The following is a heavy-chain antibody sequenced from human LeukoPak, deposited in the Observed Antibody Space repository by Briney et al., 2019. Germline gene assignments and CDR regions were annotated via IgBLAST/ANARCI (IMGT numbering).Heavy chain of an antibody. CDR1: GFAFDDYT. CDR2: ISWDGGST. CDR3: AKDLGSGSYYTSPYYYYGMDV. D-gene: IGHD3-10*01. V-gene: IGHV3-43*01. J-gene: IGHJ6*02. Sequence: GGSLRLSCAASGFAFDDYTMHWVRQAPGKGLEWVSLISWDGGSTYYADSVKGRFTISRDNSKNSLYLQMNSLRTEDTALYYCAKDLGSGSYYTSPYYYYGMDVWGQGTTVTVSS.